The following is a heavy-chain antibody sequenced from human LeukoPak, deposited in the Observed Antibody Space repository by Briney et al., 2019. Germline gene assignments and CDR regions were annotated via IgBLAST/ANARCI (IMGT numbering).Heavy chain of an antibody. J-gene: IGHJ4*02. V-gene: IGHV4-30-2*01. CDR1: GDSISSGGYY. Sequence: SETLSLTCNVSGDSISSGGYYWSWIRQPPGTGLELIGYIYHSGNTYYNPSLKSRVTITIDMSKNQFSLKLNSVTAADTAVYFCARVVMKLVVSHIDSWGQGTLVTVSS. CDR2: IYHSGNT. D-gene: IGHD3-16*01. CDR3: ARVVMKLVVSHIDS.